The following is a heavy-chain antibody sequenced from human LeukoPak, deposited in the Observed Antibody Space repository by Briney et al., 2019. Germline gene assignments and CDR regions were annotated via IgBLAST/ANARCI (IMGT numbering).Heavy chain of an antibody. Sequence: SRTFSRTFPIRAGSVFTRSVAGHWIRQSPSRGLHWLGRTYYRSKWTIDYAVSVRSRITTNPDTSKNQFSLQLNPVTPDDTALYYCARGKYSGFDLWGQGTMVTVSS. J-gene: IGHJ3*01. V-gene: IGHV6-1*01. CDR2: TYYRSKWTI. CDR3: ARGKYSGFDL. D-gene: IGHD2-15*01. CDR1: AGSVFTRSVA.